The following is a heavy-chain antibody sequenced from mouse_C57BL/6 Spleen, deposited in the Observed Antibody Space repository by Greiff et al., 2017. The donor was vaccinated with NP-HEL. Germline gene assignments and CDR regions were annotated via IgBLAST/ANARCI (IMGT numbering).Heavy chain of an antibody. CDR2: INYDGSST. CDR1: GFTFSDYY. J-gene: IGHJ3*01. CDR3: AREGNYYGSSSVWFAY. D-gene: IGHD1-1*01. V-gene: IGHV5-16*01. Sequence: EVHLVESEGGLVQPGSSMKLSCTASGFTFSDYYMAWVRQVPEKGLEWVANINYDGSSTYYLDSLKSRFIISSDNAKNNLYLQMSSLKSEDTATYYCAREGNYYGSSSVWFAYWGQGTLVTVSA.